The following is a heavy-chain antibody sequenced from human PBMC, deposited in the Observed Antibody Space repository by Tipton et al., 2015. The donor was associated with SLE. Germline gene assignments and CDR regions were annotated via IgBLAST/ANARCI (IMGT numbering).Heavy chain of an antibody. CDR1: GGFISNYY. Sequence: PGLVKPSETLSLTCTVSGGFISNYYWTWIRQPPGKGLEWIGHIYYSGTTNYNPSLKSRVTISVDTSKNQLSLKMTSVTAADTAVYYCVRGTHCTNGVCFYYYYMDVWGKGTTVTVS. D-gene: IGHD2-8*01. CDR3: VRGTHCTNGVCFYYYYMDV. J-gene: IGHJ6*03. CDR2: IYYSGTT. V-gene: IGHV4-59*01.